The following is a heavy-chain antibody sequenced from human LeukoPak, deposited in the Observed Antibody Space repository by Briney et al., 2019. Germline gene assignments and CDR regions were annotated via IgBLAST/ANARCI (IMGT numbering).Heavy chain of an antibody. CDR2: ISYDGSDK. CDR1: GFTFSSYA. V-gene: IGHV3-30*04. Sequence: GGSLRLSCAASGFTFSSYAMYWVRQAPGKGLEWVAVISYDGSDKFYADSVKGRFTISRDSSKNTLYLQMNSLRADDTAVYYCARGPGDAFDFWGQGIMVTVSS. CDR3: ARGPGDAFDF. D-gene: IGHD1-1*01. J-gene: IGHJ3*01.